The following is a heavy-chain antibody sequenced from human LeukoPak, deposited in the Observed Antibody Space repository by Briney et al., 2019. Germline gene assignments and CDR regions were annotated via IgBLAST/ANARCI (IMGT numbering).Heavy chain of an antibody. CDR2: INSDESST. CDR1: GFIFSSYR. Sequence: GGSLRLSCAASGFIFSSYRMHWVRQAPGKGLVWVSRINSDESSTSYADSVKGRFTISRDNAKNTLYLQMNSLRAEDTAVYYCARRVVVPAAPYYFDYWGQGTLVTVSS. J-gene: IGHJ4*02. CDR3: ARRVVVPAAPYYFDY. V-gene: IGHV3-74*01. D-gene: IGHD2-2*01.